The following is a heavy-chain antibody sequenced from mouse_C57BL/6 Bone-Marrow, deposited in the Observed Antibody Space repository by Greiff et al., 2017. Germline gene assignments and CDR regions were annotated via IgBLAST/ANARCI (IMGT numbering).Heavy chain of an antibody. V-gene: IGHV1-55*01. J-gene: IGHJ3*01. Sequence: QVQLQPPGAELVKPGASVKMSCQASGYTFTSYWITWVKQRPGQGLEWIGDIYPGSGRTNYNEKFKRKATLTVDTYSSTAYMQLRSLASYDSAVYDCARGLRYWGQGTLVTVSA. CDR2: IYPGSGRT. CDR1: GYTFTSYW. CDR3: ARGLRY. D-gene: IGHD1-1*01.